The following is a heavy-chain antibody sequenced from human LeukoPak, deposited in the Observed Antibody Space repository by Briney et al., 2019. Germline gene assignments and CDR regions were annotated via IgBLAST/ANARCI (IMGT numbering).Heavy chain of an antibody. Sequence: SETLSLTCTVSGGSISSSTWWSWVRQPPGKGREWIGEIYHSGRTNFNPSLKSRVTISVDKSKNQFSLRLNSVTAADTAVYYCARVQFSSGSLDYWGQGTLVTVSS. CDR1: GGSISSSTW. CDR2: IYHSGRT. CDR3: ARVQFSSGSLDY. V-gene: IGHV4-4*02. D-gene: IGHD6-19*01. J-gene: IGHJ4*02.